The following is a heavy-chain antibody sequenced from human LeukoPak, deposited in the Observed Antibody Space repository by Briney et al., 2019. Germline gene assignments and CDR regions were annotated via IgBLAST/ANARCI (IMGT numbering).Heavy chain of an antibody. D-gene: IGHD5-12*01. J-gene: IGHJ4*02. CDR3: ARESDTGYVNF. CDR1: GDSVSRFGAD. CDR2: TYYRSKWYN. Sequence: SQTLSLTCAISGDSVSRFGADWNWITQSPSRGLEWLRRTYYRSKWYNDYAVSVKSRITINPDTSKNQFSLHLNSVTPEDTAIYYCARESDTGYVNFWGQGTLVTVSS. V-gene: IGHV6-1*01.